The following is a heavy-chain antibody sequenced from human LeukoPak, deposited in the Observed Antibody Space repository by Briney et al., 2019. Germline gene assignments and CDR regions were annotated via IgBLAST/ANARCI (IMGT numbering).Heavy chain of an antibody. D-gene: IGHD6-13*01. Sequence: SVKVSCKASGGTFSSYAISWVRQAPGQGLEWMGGIIPIFGTANDAQKFQGRVTITTDESTSTAYMELSSLRSEDTAVYYCASDLLGSSSWYAWWFDPWGQGTLVTVSS. CDR2: IIPIFGTA. J-gene: IGHJ5*02. CDR3: ASDLLGSSSWYAWWFDP. CDR1: GGTFSSYA. V-gene: IGHV1-69*05.